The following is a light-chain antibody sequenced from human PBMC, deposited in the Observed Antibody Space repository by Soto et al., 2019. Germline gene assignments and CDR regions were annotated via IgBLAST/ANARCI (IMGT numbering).Light chain of an antibody. V-gene: IGKV3-20*01. CDR2: GAS. CDR1: QSINSNY. Sequence: EVVLTQSPGTLSLSPGERATLSCRASQSINSNYLAWYQQKPGQAPRLLIYGASSRATGIPDRFSGSGSGTDFTLTISRLEPEDFAVYYCQQYGSSPLFGPGTKVDIK. CDR3: QQYGSSPL. J-gene: IGKJ3*01.